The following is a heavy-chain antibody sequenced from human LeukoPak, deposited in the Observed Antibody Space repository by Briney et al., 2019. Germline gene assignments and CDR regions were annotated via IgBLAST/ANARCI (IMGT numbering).Heavy chain of an antibody. CDR1: GRTFSSYA. J-gene: IGHJ4*02. D-gene: IGHD3-16*01. Sequence: SVKVSCKASGRTFSSYAISWVRQAPGQGLEWMGGIIPIFGTANYAQKFQGRVTITADKSTSTAYMELSSLRSEDTAVYYCARDRFSSYDYVWGSQPLGYWGQGTLVTVSS. V-gene: IGHV1-69*06. CDR2: IIPIFGTA. CDR3: ARDRFSSYDYVWGSQPLGY.